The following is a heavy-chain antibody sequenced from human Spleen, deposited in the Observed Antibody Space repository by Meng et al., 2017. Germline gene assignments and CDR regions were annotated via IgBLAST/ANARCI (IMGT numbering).Heavy chain of an antibody. CDR2: IYYSGST. J-gene: IGHJ1*01. D-gene: IGHD3-22*01. CDR3: ARGDSSGYYWAEYFQH. V-gene: IGHV4-31*03. CDR1: GGSITSDGYY. Sequence: SETLSLTCTVSGGSITSDGYYWNWIRQHPGKGLEWIGYIYYSGSTYYNPSLKSRVTISVDTSKNQFSLQLSSVTAADTAVYYCARGDSSGYYWAEYFQHWGQGTLVTVSS.